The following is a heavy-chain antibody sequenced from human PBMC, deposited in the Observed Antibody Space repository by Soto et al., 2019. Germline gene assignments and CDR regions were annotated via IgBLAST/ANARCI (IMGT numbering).Heavy chain of an antibody. CDR1: GFTFSSYA. V-gene: IGHV3-23*01. J-gene: IGHJ4*02. D-gene: IGHD3-3*01. CDR2: ISGSGGST. CDR3: AKGFKSAPFDY. Sequence: XXSLRLSCAASGFTFSSYAMSWVRQAPGKGLEWVSAISGSGGSTYYADSVKGRFTISRDKSKNTYLQMNSLRAEDTAVYYCAKGFKSAPFDYWGQGTLVTVSS.